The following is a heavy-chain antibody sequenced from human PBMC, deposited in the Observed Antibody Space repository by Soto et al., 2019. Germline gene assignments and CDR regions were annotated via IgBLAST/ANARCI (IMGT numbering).Heavy chain of an antibody. V-gene: IGHV3-49*03. CDR3: TRDAYGDYGADYYYYYMDV. J-gene: IGHJ6*03. CDR2: IRSKAYGGTT. Sequence: GGSLRLSCTASGFTFGDYAMSWFRQAPGKGLEWAGFIRSKAYGGTTEYAASVKGRFTISRDDSKSIAYLQMNSLKTEDTAVYYCTRDAYGDYGADYYYYYMDVWGKGTTVTVSS. CDR1: GFTFGDYA. D-gene: IGHD4-17*01.